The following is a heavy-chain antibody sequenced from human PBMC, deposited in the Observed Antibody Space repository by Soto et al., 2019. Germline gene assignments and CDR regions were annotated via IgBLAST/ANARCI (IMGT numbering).Heavy chain of an antibody. CDR2: IYHSGST. D-gene: IGHD3-10*01. Sequence: PSETLSLTCAVSGGSISSGGYSWSWSRQPPGKGLEWIGYIYHSGSTYYNPSLKSRVTISVDRSKNQFSLKLSSVTAADTAVYYCARDKLRDPAGFDPWGQGTLVTVSS. CDR3: ARDKLRDPAGFDP. CDR1: GGSISSGGYS. J-gene: IGHJ5*02. V-gene: IGHV4-30-2*01.